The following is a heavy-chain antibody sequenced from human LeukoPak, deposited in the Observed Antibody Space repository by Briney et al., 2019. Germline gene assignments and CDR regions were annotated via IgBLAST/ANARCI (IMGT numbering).Heavy chain of an antibody. J-gene: IGHJ6*02. CDR3: AKVRTYFYHGLDV. D-gene: IGHD1-14*01. V-gene: IGHV3-23*01. CDR1: GFTFSTCA. CDR2: ISGTTSGT. Sequence: GGSLRLSCAASGFTFSTCAMSWVRQAPGRGLEWVSGISGTTSGTYYADSVKGRSTISRDNSKNTLFLQVNSLRAEDTAVYYCAKVRTYFYHGLDVWGQGTTVTVSS.